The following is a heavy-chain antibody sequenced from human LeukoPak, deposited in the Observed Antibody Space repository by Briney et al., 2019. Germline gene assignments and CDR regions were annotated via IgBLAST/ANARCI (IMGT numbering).Heavy chain of an antibody. CDR3: ARSGAPKRDAFDI. D-gene: IGHD1-1*01. J-gene: IGHJ3*02. CDR1: GGSCSGYD. Sequence: SQSLSLTSIYYGGSCSGYDWSWMGQAPGKGLEWIGEINHSGSTNYNPSLKSRVTISVDTSKNQFSLKLSSVTAADTAVYYCARSGAPKRDAFDIWGQGTMVTASS. CDR2: INHSGST. V-gene: IGHV4-34*01.